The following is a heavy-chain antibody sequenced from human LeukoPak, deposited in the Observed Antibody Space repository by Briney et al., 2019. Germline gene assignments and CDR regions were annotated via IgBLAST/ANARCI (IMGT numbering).Heavy chain of an antibody. CDR1: GGSLSIYY. CDR3: VRHPLQQWLVRSDYYYYMDV. Sequence: PSETLSLTCTVSGGSLSIYYWSWIRQPPGKGLEWVAYIFYGGSTNYNPSLRSGVTTSVDTSKNHFSRKLSSVTAADTAVYYCVRHPLQQWLVRSDYYYYMDVWGKGTTVTISS. D-gene: IGHD6-19*01. J-gene: IGHJ6*03. CDR2: IFYGGST. V-gene: IGHV4-59*08.